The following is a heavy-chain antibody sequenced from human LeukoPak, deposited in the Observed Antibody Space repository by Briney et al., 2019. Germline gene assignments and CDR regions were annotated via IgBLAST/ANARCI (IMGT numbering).Heavy chain of an antibody. V-gene: IGHV1-2*02. CDR2: INPNSGGT. J-gene: IGHJ5*02. CDR1: GYTFTAYY. D-gene: IGHD4-23*01. Sequence: ASVKVSCKASGYTFTAYYLHWVRQVPGQGLEWMGWINPNSGGTNYAQSFQGRVSMTRDTSISTAYMELSRLTSDDTALYYCARGFGGDPWGQGTLVTVSS. CDR3: ARGFGGDP.